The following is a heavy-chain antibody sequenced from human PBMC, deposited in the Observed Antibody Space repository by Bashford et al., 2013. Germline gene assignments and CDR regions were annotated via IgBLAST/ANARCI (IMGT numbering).Heavy chain of an antibody. Sequence: GGSLRLSCVGRGFTFRKMWMAWVRQTPGKGLEWLGFIKSHLYDAETDYGAPVRGRFTISRDESKNLLFLEMSRLSPDDTAIYYCARQIEWPRYYYDYFGMDVWGQGTTVTVSS. V-gene: IGHV3-15*01. CDR1: GFTFRKMW. D-gene: IGHD3-3*01. J-gene: IGHJ6*02. CDR2: IKSHLYDAET. CDR3: ARQIEWPRYYYDYFGMDV.